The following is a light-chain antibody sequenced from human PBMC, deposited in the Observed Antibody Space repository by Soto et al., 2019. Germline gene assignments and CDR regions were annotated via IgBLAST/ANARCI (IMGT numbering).Light chain of an antibody. CDR3: QQYKAFWT. Sequence: DIQMTQSPSTLSASVGDRVTITCRASQSISTWLAWYQQRPGKAPKLLIYDASSLESGVPSRFSGSGSGTEFALTISSLQTDDFATYYCQQYKAFWTFGPGTKVQIK. CDR1: QSISTW. CDR2: DAS. V-gene: IGKV1-5*01. J-gene: IGKJ1*01.